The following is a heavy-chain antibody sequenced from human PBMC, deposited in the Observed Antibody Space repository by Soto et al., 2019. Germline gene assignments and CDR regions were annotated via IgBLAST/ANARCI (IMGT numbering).Heavy chain of an antibody. V-gene: IGHV4-30-4*01. D-gene: IGHD5-12*01. J-gene: IGHJ4*02. CDR1: GGSISSGDYY. CDR2: IYYSGST. Sequence: NPSETLSLTCTVSGGSISSGDYYWNWIRQPPGKGLEWIGYIYYSGSTYYNPSLKSRVTISVDTSKNQFSLKLSSVTAADTAVYYCARAGDGYNPAFFHYWGQGTLVTVSS. CDR3: ARAGDGYNPAFFHY.